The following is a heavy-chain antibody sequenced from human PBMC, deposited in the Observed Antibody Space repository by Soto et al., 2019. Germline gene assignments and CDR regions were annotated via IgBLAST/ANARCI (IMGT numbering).Heavy chain of an antibody. V-gene: IGHV4-39*01. D-gene: IGHD6-13*01. CDR2: IYGTGNT. J-gene: IGHJ6*02. CDR3: RSSSRYSTDV. Sequence: QLQLQESGLGLVKPSETLSLSCTVSGGSITSSFYWGWIRQPPGKGLEWMGSIYGTGNTYYNPSLKGRVTISAATSKNQFSLNLISVTAADTAVYYCRSSSRYSTDVWGQGATVTVSS. CDR1: GGSITSSFY.